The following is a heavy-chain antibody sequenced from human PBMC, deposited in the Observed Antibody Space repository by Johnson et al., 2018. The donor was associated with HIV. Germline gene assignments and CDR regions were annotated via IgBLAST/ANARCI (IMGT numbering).Heavy chain of an antibody. CDR2: ISYNGSNK. J-gene: IGHJ3*02. D-gene: IGHD3-3*01. Sequence: QVQLVESGGGLIQPGRSLRLSCAASGFTFSSYDMHWVRQAPGKGLEWVAVISYNGSNKYYADSVKGRFTISRDNSKNTLYLQMTSLRAEDTAVVYCARDSKTYYNFWSVTDAFDIWGQGTMVTVSS. CDR1: GFTFSSYD. CDR3: ARDSKTYYNFWSVTDAFDI. V-gene: IGHV3-30-3*01.